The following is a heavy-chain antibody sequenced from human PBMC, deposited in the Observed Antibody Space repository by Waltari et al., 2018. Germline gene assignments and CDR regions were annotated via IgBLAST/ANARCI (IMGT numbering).Heavy chain of an antibody. V-gene: IGHV4-31*03. Sequence: QVQLQESGPGLVKPSQTLSLTCTVSGGSISSGGYYWSWIRQHPGKGLEWIGYIYYSWGTYYNPALKSRVTISVDTSKNQFSLKLSSVTAADTAVYYCARGGVVVPAAVNYYYMDVWGKGTTVTVSS. CDR3: ARGGVVVPAAVNYYYMDV. D-gene: IGHD2-2*01. J-gene: IGHJ6*03. CDR1: GGSISSGGYY. CDR2: IYYSWGT.